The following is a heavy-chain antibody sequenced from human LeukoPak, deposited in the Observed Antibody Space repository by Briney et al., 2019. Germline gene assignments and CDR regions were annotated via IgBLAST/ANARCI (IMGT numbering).Heavy chain of an antibody. CDR1: GYTFTGYY. D-gene: IGHD1-26*01. Sequence: GASVKVSCKSSGYTFTGYYMHWVRQAPGQGLEWMGWINPNSGGTNYAQKFQGRVTMTRDTSISTAYMELSRLKSDDTAVYFCARAPVLGAKTGDYWGQGTLVTVSS. V-gene: IGHV1-2*02. CDR3: ARAPVLGAKTGDY. J-gene: IGHJ4*02. CDR2: INPNSGGT.